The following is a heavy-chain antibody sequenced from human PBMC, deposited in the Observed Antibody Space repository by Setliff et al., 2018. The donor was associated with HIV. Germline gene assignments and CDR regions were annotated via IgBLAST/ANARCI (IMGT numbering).Heavy chain of an antibody. V-gene: IGHV1-8*02. D-gene: IGHD3-22*01. CDR3: ARARRDSYDRGRRSHYYFDY. Sequence: ASVKVSCKASGYTFSSYDINWVRQATGQGLEWMGWMNPNSGNTGYAQKFQGRVTMTRDTSISTAYMELNNLKFEDTAVYYCARARRDSYDRGRRSHYYFDYWGQGSLVTVSS. CDR1: GYTFSSYD. J-gene: IGHJ4*02. CDR2: MNPNSGNT.